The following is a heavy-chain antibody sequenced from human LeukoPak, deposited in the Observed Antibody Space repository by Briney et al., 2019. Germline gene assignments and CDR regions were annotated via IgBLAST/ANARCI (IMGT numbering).Heavy chain of an antibody. CDR2: INPVGGST. V-gene: IGHV1-46*01. D-gene: IGHD3-3*01. Sequence: ASVKVSCKASGYTFTTYYIHWVRQAPGQGLEWMGIINPVGGSTTYAHRFQGRLTMTRDTSTSTVYMELSSLRSEDTAVYYYARVNDFWSGYFDSWGQGTLVTVSS. J-gene: IGHJ4*02. CDR1: GYTFTTYY. CDR3: ARVNDFWSGYFDS.